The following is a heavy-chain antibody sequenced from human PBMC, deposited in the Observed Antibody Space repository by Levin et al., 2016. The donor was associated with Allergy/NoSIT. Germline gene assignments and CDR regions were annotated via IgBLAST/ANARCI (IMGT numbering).Heavy chain of an antibody. CDR1: GFTFSNYE. CDR3: ARVIVARSPDY. J-gene: IGHJ4*02. V-gene: IGHV3-48*03. D-gene: IGHD2-21*01. CDR2: MSGPGTGSTI. Sequence: GGSLRLSCAASGFTFSNYEMNWFRQALGKGLEWVSYMSGPGTGSTIYYADSVKGRFAMSRDNAKNLLYLQMNSLRAEDTAVYYCARVIVARSPDYWGQGTLVIVSS.